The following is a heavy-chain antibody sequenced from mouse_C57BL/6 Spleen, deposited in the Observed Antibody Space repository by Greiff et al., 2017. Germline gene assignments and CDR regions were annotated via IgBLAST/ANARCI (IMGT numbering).Heavy chain of an antibody. Sequence: VMLVESGPGLVAPSQSLSITCTVSGFSLTSYGVDWVRQSPGKGLEWLGVIWGVGSTNYNSALKSRLSISKDNSKSQVFLKMNSLQTVDTAMYYCASFPAYYSNSYYAMDYWGQGTSVTVSS. D-gene: IGHD2-5*01. CDR2: IWGVGST. J-gene: IGHJ4*01. CDR3: ASFPAYYSNSYYAMDY. V-gene: IGHV2-6*01. CDR1: GFSLTSYG.